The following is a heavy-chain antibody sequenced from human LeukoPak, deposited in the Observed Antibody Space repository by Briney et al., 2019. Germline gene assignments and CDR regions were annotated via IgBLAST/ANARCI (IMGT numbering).Heavy chain of an antibody. Sequence: QAGGSLRLSCAASGFTFSSYSMNWVRQAPGKGLEWVANINQDGSEKHCVDSVKGRFTTSRDNAKNSLYLQMNSLSADDTAIYYCARGTSMPAATNRVVDYWGQGTLVTVSS. V-gene: IGHV3-7*01. D-gene: IGHD6-13*01. CDR2: INQDGSEK. CDR1: GFTFSSYS. CDR3: ARGTSMPAATNRVVDY. J-gene: IGHJ4*02.